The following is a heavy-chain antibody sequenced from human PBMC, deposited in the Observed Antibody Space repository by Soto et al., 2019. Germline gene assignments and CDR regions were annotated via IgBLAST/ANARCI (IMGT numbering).Heavy chain of an antibody. CDR2: INHSGGT. CDR3: ARGSVDTVDSSGFYQY. Sequence: SETLSLTCAVYGGCFSAYYWSWIRQRPGKGLEWIGEINHSGGTSYNPSLKSRVTISVDTSKSQFSLKLSSVTAAERAVYYCARGSVDTVDSSGFYQYWGRGTPLSVSS. J-gene: IGHJ4*02. CDR1: GGCFSAYY. V-gene: IGHV4-34*01. D-gene: IGHD3-22*01.